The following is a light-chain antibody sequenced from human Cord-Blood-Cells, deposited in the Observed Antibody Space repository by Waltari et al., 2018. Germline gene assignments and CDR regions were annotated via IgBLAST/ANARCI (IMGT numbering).Light chain of an antibody. CDR3: SSYTSSSTYV. CDR2: EVS. CDR1: SSDVGGYNY. J-gene: IGLJ1*01. Sequence: QSALPQPASVSASPGQSLTISCTGTSSDVGGYNYLSWYQQPPGKAPKLMFYEVSNRPSGVSNRFSGSKSGNTASLTISGLQAEDEADYYCSSYTSSSTYVFGTGTKVTVL. V-gene: IGLV2-14*01.